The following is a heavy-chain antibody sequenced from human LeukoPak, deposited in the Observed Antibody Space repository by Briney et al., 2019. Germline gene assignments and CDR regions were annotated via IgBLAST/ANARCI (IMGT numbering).Heavy chain of an antibody. CDR3: AKSRLIALGRPVLDN. CDR2: ISASGGTT. D-gene: IGHD6-6*01. Sequence: PGGSLRLSCAASGFTFSSYSMNWVRQSPGKGLEWVSGISASGGTTDYIDSVKGRFTISRDNSKNTLYLQMNSLRAEDTAVYYCAKSRLIALGRPVLDNWGQGVLVTVSS. J-gene: IGHJ4*02. V-gene: IGHV3-23*01. CDR1: GFTFSSYS.